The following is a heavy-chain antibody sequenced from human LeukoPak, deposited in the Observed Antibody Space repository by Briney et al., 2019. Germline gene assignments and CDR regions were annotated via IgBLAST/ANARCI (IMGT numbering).Heavy chain of an antibody. CDR2: IKQDGSEK. CDR3: ARQVQYRSGYFPPDP. Sequence: PGGSLRLSCAASGFTFSSYWMSWVRQAPGKGLEWVANIKQDGSEKYYVDSMKGRFTISRDNAKNSLYQQMNSLTAEDTAVYYCARQVQYRSGYFPPDPWGQGTLVTVSS. D-gene: IGHD6-19*01. J-gene: IGHJ5*02. V-gene: IGHV3-7*01. CDR1: GFTFSSYW.